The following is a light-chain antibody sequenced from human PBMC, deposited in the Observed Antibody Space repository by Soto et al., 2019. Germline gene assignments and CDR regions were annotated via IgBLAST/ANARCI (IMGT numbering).Light chain of an antibody. CDR3: QQFGSSPPIP. Sequence: ELVLTQSPGTLSVSPGERATLSCRASQRISVSNLAWYQQRPGQAPSLLIHGASKRTSGVPDRFSGSGSGTDFTLTISGLEPEDFAVYYCQQFGSSPPIPFGQVTRLEIK. V-gene: IGKV3-20*01. CDR2: GAS. J-gene: IGKJ5*01. CDR1: QRISVSN.